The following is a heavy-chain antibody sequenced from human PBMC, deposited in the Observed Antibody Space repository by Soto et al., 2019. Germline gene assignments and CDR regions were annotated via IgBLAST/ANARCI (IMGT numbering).Heavy chain of an antibody. CDR1: GFTFSLYP. CDR3: ARVGRGFCSGTRCYTDGFDL. CDR2: ISPSNTTI. Sequence: QLVESGGGLVQPGGSLRLSCAASGFTFSLYPMNWVRQAPGKGLEWLSYISPSNTTIYYADSVKGRFTISRDNAKDSLDLQMNGLRDDDTAVYYCARVGRGFCSGTRCYTDGFDLWGQGTVVTVST. V-gene: IGHV3-48*02. J-gene: IGHJ3*01. D-gene: IGHD2-2*01.